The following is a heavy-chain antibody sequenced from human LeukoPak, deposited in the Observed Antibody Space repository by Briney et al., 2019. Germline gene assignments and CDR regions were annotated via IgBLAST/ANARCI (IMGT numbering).Heavy chain of an antibody. V-gene: IGHV3-49*04. CDR2: IRSKAYGGTT. Sequence: PGGSLRLSCTASGFTFGDYAMSWVRQAPGKGLEWVGFIRSKAYGGTTEYAASVKGRFTISRDDSKSIAYLQMNSLKTEDTAVYYCTRDQGGGWGYYYYYMDVWGKGTTVTVSS. D-gene: IGHD7-27*01. CDR3: TRDQGGGWGYYYYYMDV. CDR1: GFTFGDYA. J-gene: IGHJ6*03.